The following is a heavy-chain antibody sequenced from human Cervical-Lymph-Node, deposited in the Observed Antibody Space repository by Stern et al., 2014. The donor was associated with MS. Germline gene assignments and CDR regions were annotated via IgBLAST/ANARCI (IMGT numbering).Heavy chain of an antibody. CDR3: ATYYYDSSGYGYFHH. CDR2: IYYSGST. Sequence: QLQLQESGPGLVKPSETLSLTCTVSGDSISSSGYYWAWIRQPPGKGLEWIGSIYYSGSTYYNPSLKSRITISADTSKNQFSLKLSSVTAADTAVFYCATYYYDSSGYGYFHHWGQGTLVTVSS. D-gene: IGHD3-22*01. J-gene: IGHJ1*01. CDR1: GDSISSSGYY. V-gene: IGHV4-39*01.